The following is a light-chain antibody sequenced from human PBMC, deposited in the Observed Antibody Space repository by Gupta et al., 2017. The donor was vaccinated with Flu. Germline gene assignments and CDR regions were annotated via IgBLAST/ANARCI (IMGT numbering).Light chain of an antibody. J-gene: IGLJ3*02. V-gene: IGLV3-19*01. CDR1: TLRSYY. CDR2: DRN. CDR3: NSRDSSENVL. Sequence: QGDTLRSYYASWYQQRQGQAPLLVIYDRNNRPSGIPDRFSGSTSGNTASLTITGAQAEDEADYYCNSRDSSENVLFGGGTKLTVL.